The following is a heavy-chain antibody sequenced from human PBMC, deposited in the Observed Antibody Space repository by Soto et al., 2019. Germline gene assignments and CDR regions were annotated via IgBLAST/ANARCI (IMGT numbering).Heavy chain of an antibody. D-gene: IGHD3-10*01. CDR1: GYTFTTYE. CDR3: ARVGGQLFGDHGMDV. CDR2: MSPSSGNT. Sequence: QVQLVQSGAEVKKPGASVKVSCKAPGYTFTTYEINWVRQVPGQGLEWMGWMSPSSGNTGYVDQFRGRVTMTSNTAMTTAYMELSSLRSEDTAVYYCARVGGQLFGDHGMDVWGQGTTVTVSS. V-gene: IGHV1-8*01. J-gene: IGHJ6*02.